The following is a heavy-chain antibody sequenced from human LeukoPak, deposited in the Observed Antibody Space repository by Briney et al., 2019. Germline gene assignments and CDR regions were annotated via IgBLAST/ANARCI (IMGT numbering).Heavy chain of an antibody. CDR3: ARHKSGVVVVLDY. J-gene: IGHJ4*02. Sequence: SETLSLTCTVSGGSISSGDYYWSWIRQPPGKGLEWIGYIYYSGSTYYNPSLKSRVTISVDTSKNQFSLKLSSVTAADTAVYYCARHKSGVVVVLDYWGQGTLVTVSS. CDR2: IYYSGST. CDR1: GGSISSGDYY. V-gene: IGHV4-30-4*08. D-gene: IGHD2-15*01.